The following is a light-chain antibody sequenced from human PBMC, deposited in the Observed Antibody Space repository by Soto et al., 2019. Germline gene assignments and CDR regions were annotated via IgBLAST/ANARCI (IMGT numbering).Light chain of an antibody. J-gene: IGKJ5*01. CDR3: QQYGSSPRIT. V-gene: IGKV3-20*01. Sequence: EIVVTHSPGTLSLSPGERATLSCRASQSVSSSYLAWYQQKPGQAPRLLIYGASSRATGIPDRFSGSESGTDFTLTIGRLEPEDFAVYYCQQYGSSPRITFGQGTRLEIK. CDR2: GAS. CDR1: QSVSSSY.